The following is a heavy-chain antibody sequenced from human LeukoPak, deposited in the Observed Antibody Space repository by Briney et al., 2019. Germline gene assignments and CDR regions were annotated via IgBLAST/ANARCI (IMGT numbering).Heavy chain of an antibody. D-gene: IGHD4-23*01. J-gene: IGHJ2*01. CDR3: VRLSVVSPHRYFDL. Sequence: SETLSLTCTVSGGSISGYIWSWIRQPPGKGLEWIAYIYDNGNTNYNPSLKSRVTIALDTSKTQFSLRLNSVTAADTAVYYCVRLSVVSPHRYFDLWGRGTLVTVSS. V-gene: IGHV4-59*08. CDR2: IYDNGNT. CDR1: GGSISGYI.